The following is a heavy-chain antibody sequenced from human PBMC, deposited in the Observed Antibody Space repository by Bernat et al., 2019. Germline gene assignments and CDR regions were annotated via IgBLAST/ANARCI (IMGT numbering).Heavy chain of an antibody. D-gene: IGHD1-1*01. Sequence: QLQLQQWVAFLLKPSEPLSLPCAVSCGSFSGSYWSWIRPPPGKGLEWLGEIHHSGSTNYNPSLKSRVTMSVDTSKNQFSLKLSSVTAADTAVYYCARGRWVRQSFDYWGQVTLVTVSS. CDR3: ARGRWVRQSFDY. CDR1: CGSFSGSY. J-gene: IGHJ4*02. V-gene: IGHV4-34*01. CDR2: IHHSGST.